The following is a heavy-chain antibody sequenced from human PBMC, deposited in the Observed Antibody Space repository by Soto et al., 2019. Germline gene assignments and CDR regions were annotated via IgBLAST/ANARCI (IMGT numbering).Heavy chain of an antibody. D-gene: IGHD6-6*01. Sequence: GGSLRLSCAASGFTFSSYGMHWVRQAPGKGLEWVAAIRYDGGNTYYADSVKGRFTISRDNSKNTLYLQMNSLRAEDTAVYYCAKGVAARPIRWFDPWGQGTLVTVSS. V-gene: IGHV3-30*18. J-gene: IGHJ5*02. CDR3: AKGVAARPIRWFDP. CDR2: IRYDGGNT. CDR1: GFTFSSYG.